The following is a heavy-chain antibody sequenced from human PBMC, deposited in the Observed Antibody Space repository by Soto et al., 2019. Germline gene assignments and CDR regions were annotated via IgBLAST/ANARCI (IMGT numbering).Heavy chain of an antibody. Sequence: PSETLSLTCTVSGGSISSSSYYWGWIRQPPGKGLEWIGSIYYSGSTYYNPSLKSRVTISVDTSKNQFSLKLSSVTAADTAVYYCARHNVDTAMGWFYPWGQGTLVTVSS. V-gene: IGHV4-39*01. CDR1: GGSISSSSYY. J-gene: IGHJ5*02. CDR3: ARHNVDTAMGWFYP. CDR2: IYYSGST. D-gene: IGHD5-18*01.